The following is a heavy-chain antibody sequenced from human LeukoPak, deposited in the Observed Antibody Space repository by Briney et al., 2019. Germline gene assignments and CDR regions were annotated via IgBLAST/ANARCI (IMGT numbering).Heavy chain of an antibody. D-gene: IGHD2-15*01. Sequence: PGGSLRLSCAASGFTFSNYAMSWVRQAPGKGLEWVSAISGGEGFTYYADSVKGRFTISRDNSKSTLYLQMNSLRAEDTAVYYCARVGSGTVLFDSWGQGTLVTVSS. V-gene: IGHV3-23*01. CDR2: ISGGEGFT. CDR1: GFTFSNYA. J-gene: IGHJ4*02. CDR3: ARVGSGTVLFDS.